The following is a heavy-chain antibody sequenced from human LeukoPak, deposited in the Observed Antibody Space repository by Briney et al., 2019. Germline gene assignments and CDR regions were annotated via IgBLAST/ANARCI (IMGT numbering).Heavy chain of an antibody. CDR2: IYHSGNT. D-gene: IGHD4-17*01. Sequence: SETLSLTCTVSGGSISGYYWSWIRQPPGKGLEWIGSIYHSGNTYYNPSLKSRVTISVDTSKNQFSLKLNSVTAADTAVYYCARAGYGDSGFDYWGQGTLVTVSS. CDR3: ARAGYGDSGFDY. V-gene: IGHV4-38-2*02. CDR1: GGSISGYY. J-gene: IGHJ4*02.